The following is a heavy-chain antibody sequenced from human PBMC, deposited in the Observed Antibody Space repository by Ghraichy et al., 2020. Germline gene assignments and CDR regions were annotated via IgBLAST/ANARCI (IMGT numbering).Heavy chain of an antibody. J-gene: IGHJ4*02. CDR2: ISGSGSST. V-gene: IGHV3-23*01. CDR1: GFTFSSYA. CDR3: AGYYSSTNYYAGFDY. D-gene: IGHD2-2*01. Sequence: GESLNISCAASGFTFSSYAMTWVRQAPGKGLEWVSAISGSGSSTYYADSVKGRFTISRDNSKNTLYLQMNSLRAEDTAVYYCAGYYSSTNYYAGFDYWGQGTLVTVSS.